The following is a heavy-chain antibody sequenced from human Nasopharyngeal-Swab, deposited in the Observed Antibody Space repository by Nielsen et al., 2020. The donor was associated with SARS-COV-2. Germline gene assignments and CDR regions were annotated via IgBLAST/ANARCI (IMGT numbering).Heavy chain of an antibody. CDR2: IYTSGST. CDR3: ARGHAFDI. CDR1: GGSISTTTYY. V-gene: IGHV4-61*05. Sequence: SETLSLTCTVSGGSISTTTYYWGWIRQPPGKGLEWIGRIYTSGSTNYNPSLKSRVTMSVDTSKNQFSLKLSSVTAADTAVYYCARGHAFDIWGQGTMVTVSS. J-gene: IGHJ3*02.